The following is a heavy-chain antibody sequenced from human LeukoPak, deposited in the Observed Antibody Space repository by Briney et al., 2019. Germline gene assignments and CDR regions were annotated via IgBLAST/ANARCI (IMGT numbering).Heavy chain of an antibody. CDR1: GFTFRSYG. Sequence: PGGSLRLSCAASGFTFRSYGMSWVRQAPGKGLEWVSAISGSGGSTYYADSVKGRFTISRYNSKNTLYLQMKSLRAEDTAVYYCAKVPAAPSEPLPPHAFDIWGQGTMVTVSS. D-gene: IGHD2-2*01. CDR2: ISGSGGST. J-gene: IGHJ3*02. CDR3: AKVPAAPSEPLPPHAFDI. V-gene: IGHV3-23*01.